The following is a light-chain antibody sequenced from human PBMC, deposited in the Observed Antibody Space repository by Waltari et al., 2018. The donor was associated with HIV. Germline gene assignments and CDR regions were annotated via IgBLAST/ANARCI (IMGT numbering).Light chain of an antibody. Sequence: QSVLTQPPSASGTPGQRVTISCSGSSSKIGSNTVNWYQQLPGTAPKLHIYSNNQRASGVPDRFSGSKSGTSASLAISGLQSEDEADYYCAAWHDSLNGSWVFGGGTKLTVL. CDR2: SNN. V-gene: IGLV1-44*01. CDR1: SSKIGSNT. J-gene: IGLJ3*02. CDR3: AAWHDSLNGSWV.